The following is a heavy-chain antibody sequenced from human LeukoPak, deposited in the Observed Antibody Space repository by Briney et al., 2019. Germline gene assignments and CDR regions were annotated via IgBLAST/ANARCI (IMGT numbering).Heavy chain of an antibody. J-gene: IGHJ4*02. V-gene: IGHV4-38-2*01. CDR1: GYSINSGYY. Sequence: PSETLSLTCAVSGYSINSGYYWGWIRQPPGKGLVWIGSIYRNGNTYYNPSLKSRVTMSVDTSRNQFPLKLSSVTAADTAVYYCARRDSIMKDWGQGTLVTVSS. CDR3: ARRDSIMKD. CDR2: IYRNGNT. D-gene: IGHD2/OR15-2a*01.